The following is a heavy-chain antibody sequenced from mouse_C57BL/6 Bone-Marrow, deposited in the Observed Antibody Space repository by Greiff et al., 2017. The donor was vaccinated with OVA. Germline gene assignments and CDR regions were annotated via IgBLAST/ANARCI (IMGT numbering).Heavy chain of an antibody. V-gene: IGHV1-42*01. CDR3: ARSPFITTVERYYFDY. CDR2: INPSTGGT. CDR1: GYSFTGYY. Sequence: VQLKESGPELVKPGASVKISCKASGYSFTGYYMNWVKQSPEKSLEWIGEINPSTGGTTYNQKFKAKATLTVDKSSSTAYMQLKSLTSEDSAVYYCARSPFITTVERYYFDYWGQGTTLTVSS. J-gene: IGHJ2*01. D-gene: IGHD1-1*01.